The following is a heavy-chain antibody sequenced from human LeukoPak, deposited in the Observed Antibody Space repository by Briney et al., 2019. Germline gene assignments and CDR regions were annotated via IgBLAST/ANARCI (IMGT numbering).Heavy chain of an antibody. CDR3: ARDVSFVGGSSIFDY. D-gene: IGHD1-26*01. V-gene: IGHV1-18*01. CDR1: GYTFTSYG. CDR2: ISAYNGNT. Sequence: ASVKVSCKASGYTFTSYGISWVRQAPGQGLEWMGWISAYNGNTNYAQKLQGRVTMTTDTSTSTAYMGLRSLRSDDTAVYYCARDVSFVGGSSIFDYWGQGTLVTVSS. J-gene: IGHJ4*02.